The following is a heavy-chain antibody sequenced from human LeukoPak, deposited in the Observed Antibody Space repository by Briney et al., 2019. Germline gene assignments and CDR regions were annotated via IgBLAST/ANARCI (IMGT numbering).Heavy chain of an antibody. CDR3: TTVSALYVAGDSDAFDI. D-gene: IGHD1-26*01. CDR2: IKSKTDGGTT. J-gene: IGHJ3*02. Sequence: PGGSLRLSCAASGFTFSNAWMSWVRQAPGKGLEWVGRIKSKTDGGTTDYAAPVKGRFTISRGDSKNTLYLQMNSLKTEDTAVYYCTTVSALYVAGDSDAFDIWGQGTMVTVSS. V-gene: IGHV3-15*01. CDR1: GFTFSNAW.